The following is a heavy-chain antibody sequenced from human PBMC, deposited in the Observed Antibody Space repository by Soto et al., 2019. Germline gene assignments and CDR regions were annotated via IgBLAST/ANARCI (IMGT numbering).Heavy chain of an antibody. CDR2: IIPIFGTA. CDR3: AVAGGDCRGGSCYQDAFDI. V-gene: IGHV1-69*12. J-gene: IGHJ3*02. D-gene: IGHD2-15*01. Sequence: QVQLVQSGAEVKKPGSSVKVSCKASGGTFSSYAISWVRQAPGQGLEWMGGIIPIFGTANYAQKFQGRVTITADESTSTAYMELSSLRSEETAVYYCAVAGGDCRGGSCYQDAFDIWGQGTMVTVSS. CDR1: GGTFSSYA.